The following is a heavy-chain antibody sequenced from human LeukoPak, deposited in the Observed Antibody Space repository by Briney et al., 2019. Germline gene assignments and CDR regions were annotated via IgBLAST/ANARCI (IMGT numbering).Heavy chain of an antibody. J-gene: IGHJ4*02. D-gene: IGHD2-8*01. CDR1: GGSISSGGYY. Sequence: SQTLSLTCTVSGGSISSGGYYWSWIRQPPGKGLEWIGYIYHSGSTYYNPSVQSRVTMSVDSSKNQFSLRLSSVTAADTAIYYCATEDGTNAGLFDFWGQGTLVTVSS. CDR3: ATEDGTNAGLFDF. V-gene: IGHV4-30-2*02. CDR2: IYHSGST.